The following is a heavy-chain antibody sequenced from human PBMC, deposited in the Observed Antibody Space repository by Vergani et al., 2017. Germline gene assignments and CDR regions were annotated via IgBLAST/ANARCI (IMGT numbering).Heavy chain of an antibody. J-gene: IGHJ3*02. CDR3: ARERGAGILGAFDI. Sequence: EVQLLESGGGLVQPGGSLRLSCAASGFTFSSYAMSWVRQAPGKGLEWVSSISSSSSYIYYADSVKGRFTISRDNAKNSLYLQMNSLRAEDTAVYYCARERGAGILGAFDIWGQGTMVTVSS. CDR2: ISSSSSYI. D-gene: IGHD4/OR15-4a*01. V-gene: IGHV3-21*01. CDR1: GFTFSSYA.